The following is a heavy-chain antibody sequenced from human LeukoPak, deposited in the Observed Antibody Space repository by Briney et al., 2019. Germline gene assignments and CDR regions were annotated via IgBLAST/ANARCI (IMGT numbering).Heavy chain of an antibody. Sequence: GGSLRLSCAASGFTLSRYGMHWVRQAPGKGLEWVAVIWYDGSNKYYADSVKGRFTISRDNSKSTVSLQMNSLRAEDTAVYYCARPYYYGSGSYYPLDYWGQGTLVTVSS. V-gene: IGHV3-33*01. J-gene: IGHJ4*02. D-gene: IGHD3-10*01. CDR3: ARPYYYGSGSYYPLDY. CDR2: IWYDGSNK. CDR1: GFTLSRYG.